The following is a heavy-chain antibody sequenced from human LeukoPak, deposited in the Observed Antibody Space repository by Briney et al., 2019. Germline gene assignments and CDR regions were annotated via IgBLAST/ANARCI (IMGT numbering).Heavy chain of an antibody. CDR1: GYTFTSYY. J-gene: IGHJ3*02. D-gene: IGHD3-22*01. V-gene: IGHV1-46*01. CDR3: ARELANDSSGYYYVFAFDI. CDR2: INPSGGST. Sequence: ASVKVSCKASGYTFTSYYMHWVRQAPGQGLEWMGIINPSGGSTSYAQKFQGRVTMTRDTSTSTVYMELSSLRSEDTAVYYCARELANDSSGYYYVFAFDIWGQGTMVTVSS.